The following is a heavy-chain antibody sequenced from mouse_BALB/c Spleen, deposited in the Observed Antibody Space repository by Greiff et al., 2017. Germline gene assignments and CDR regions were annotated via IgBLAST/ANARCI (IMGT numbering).Heavy chain of an antibody. D-gene: IGHD2-3*01. Sequence: EVHLVESGGDLVKPGGSLKLSCAASGFTFSSYGMSWVRQTPDKRLEWVATISSGGSYTYYPDSVKGRFTISRDNAKNTLYLQMSSLKSEDTAMYDCERRGDGYLVGDFDYWGQGTTLTVSS. CDR3: ERRGDGYLVGDFDY. CDR2: ISSGGSYT. CDR1: GFTFSSYG. V-gene: IGHV5-6*01. J-gene: IGHJ2*01.